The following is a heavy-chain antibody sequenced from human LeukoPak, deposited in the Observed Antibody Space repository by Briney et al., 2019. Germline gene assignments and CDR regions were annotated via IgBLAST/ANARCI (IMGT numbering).Heavy chain of an antibody. Sequence: SGGSLRLSCAASGFTFSRYAMSWVRQAPGKGLEWVSGISGSGGSTYYADSVKGRFTISRDNSKNTLYLQMNSLRAEDTAVYYCAKNRPQLLWFGELFLFDYWGQGTLVTVSS. D-gene: IGHD3-10*01. CDR2: ISGSGGST. CDR1: GFTFSRYA. CDR3: AKNRPQLLWFGELFLFDY. J-gene: IGHJ4*02. V-gene: IGHV3-23*01.